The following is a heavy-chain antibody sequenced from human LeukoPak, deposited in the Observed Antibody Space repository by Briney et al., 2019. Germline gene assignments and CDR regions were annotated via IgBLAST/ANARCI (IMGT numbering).Heavy chain of an antibody. Sequence: ASVKVSCKASGYTFTSYYMHWVRQAPGQGLEWMGIINPSGGSTGYAQKFQGRVTMTRNTSISTAYMELSSLRSEDTAVYYCARGVKWQWLVRFYGMDVWGQGTTVTVSS. V-gene: IGHV1-46*01. CDR3: ARGVKWQWLVRFYGMDV. CDR1: GYTFTSYY. D-gene: IGHD6-19*01. J-gene: IGHJ6*02. CDR2: INPSGGST.